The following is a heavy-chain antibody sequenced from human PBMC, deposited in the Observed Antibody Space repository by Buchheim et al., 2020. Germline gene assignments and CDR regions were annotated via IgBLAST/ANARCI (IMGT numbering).Heavy chain of an antibody. Sequence: QVQLQESGPGLVKPSGTLSLTCAVSGGSISSSNWWSWVRQPPGKGLEWIGEIYHSGSTNYNPSLKSRVTISVDTPKNQFSLKVNSVTAADTAVYYCVRAGGTTILGAYFDRWGHGTL. CDR3: VRAGGTTILGAYFDR. D-gene: IGHD3-3*01. CDR2: IYHSGST. V-gene: IGHV4-4*02. J-gene: IGHJ4*01. CDR1: GGSISSSNW.